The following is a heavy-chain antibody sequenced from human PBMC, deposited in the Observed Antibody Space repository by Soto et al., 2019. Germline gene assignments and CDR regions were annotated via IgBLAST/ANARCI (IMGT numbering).Heavy chain of an antibody. CDR2: IFSNDEK. CDR3: ARTRGYSSSLRFDY. CDR1: GFSLSNARMG. D-gene: IGHD6-13*01. Sequence: KESGPVLVKPTETLTLTCTVSGFSLSNARMGVSWIRQPPGKALEWLAHIFSNDEKSYSTSLKSRLSISKDTSKSQVVLTMTNMDPVDTATYYCARTRGYSSSLRFDYWGQGTLATVSS. J-gene: IGHJ4*02. V-gene: IGHV2-26*01.